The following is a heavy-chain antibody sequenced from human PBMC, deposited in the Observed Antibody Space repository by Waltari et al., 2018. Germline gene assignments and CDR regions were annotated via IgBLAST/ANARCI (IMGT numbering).Heavy chain of an antibody. CDR1: GSSIRSGYA. V-gene: IGHV4-38-2*01. CDR2: IYHSGST. CDR3: ARVAYCGGDCLAFDI. D-gene: IGHD2-21*02. J-gene: IGHJ3*02. Sequence: QVQLQESGPGLVKPSETLSLTCAVSGSSIRSGYAWGWIQQPPGKGLEWIGSIYHSGSTYYNPSLKSRVTISVDTSKNQFSLKLSSVTAADTAVYYCARVAYCGGDCLAFDIWGQGTMVTVSS.